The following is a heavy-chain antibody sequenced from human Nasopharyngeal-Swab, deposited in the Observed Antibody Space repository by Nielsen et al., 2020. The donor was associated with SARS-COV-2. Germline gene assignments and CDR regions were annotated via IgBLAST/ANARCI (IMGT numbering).Heavy chain of an antibody. CDR3: ARDKVVVIKGDDAFDI. Sequence: ETLSLTCAASGFTFSGYSMNWIRQAPGKGLEWVSSISSSSTIYYADSVKGRFTISRDNAKNSLYLQMNSLRDEDTAVDYCARDKVVVIKGDDAFDIWGQGTMVTVSS. CDR1: GFTFSGYS. D-gene: IGHD3-22*01. J-gene: IGHJ3*02. CDR2: ISSSSTI. V-gene: IGHV3-69-1*01.